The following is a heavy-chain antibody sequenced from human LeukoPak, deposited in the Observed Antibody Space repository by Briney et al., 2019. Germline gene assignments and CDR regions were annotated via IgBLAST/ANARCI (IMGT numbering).Heavy chain of an antibody. J-gene: IGHJ5*02. Sequence: GGSLRLSCAASGFDFRKFPMHWVRQAPGKGLVWVSRINSDGSSTSYADSVKGRFTISRDNAKNTLYLQMNSLRAEDTAVYYCARWTTIFGVANHWGQGTLVTVSS. V-gene: IGHV3-74*01. CDR1: GFDFRKFP. D-gene: IGHD3-3*01. CDR2: INSDGSST. CDR3: ARWTTIFGVANH.